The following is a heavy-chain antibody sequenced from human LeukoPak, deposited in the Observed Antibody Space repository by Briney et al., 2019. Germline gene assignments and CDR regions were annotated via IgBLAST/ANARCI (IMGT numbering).Heavy chain of an antibody. CDR3: ARDRRYSGYAYDY. CDR1: GFTFSSYA. V-gene: IGHV3-21*01. J-gene: IGHJ4*02. D-gene: IGHD5-12*01. Sequence: GGSLRLSCAASGFTFSSYAMSWVRQAPGKGLEWVSSISSSSSYIYYADSVKGRFTISRDNAKNSLYLQMNSLRAEDTAVYYCARDRRYSGYAYDYWGQGTLVTVSS. CDR2: ISSSSSYI.